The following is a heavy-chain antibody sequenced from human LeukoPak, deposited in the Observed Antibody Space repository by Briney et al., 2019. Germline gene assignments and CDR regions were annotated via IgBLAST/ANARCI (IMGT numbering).Heavy chain of an antibody. CDR1: GYTFTSYD. V-gene: IGHV1-8*01. Sequence: ASVKVSCKASGYTFTSYDINWVRQAPGRGLEWMGWMNPNSGNTGYAQKFQGRVTMTRNTSISIAYMEVSSLRSEDTAVYYCARGTRSDILTGYSLGYWGQGTLVTVSS. D-gene: IGHD3-9*01. CDR2: MNPNSGNT. CDR3: ARGTRSDILTGYSLGY. J-gene: IGHJ4*02.